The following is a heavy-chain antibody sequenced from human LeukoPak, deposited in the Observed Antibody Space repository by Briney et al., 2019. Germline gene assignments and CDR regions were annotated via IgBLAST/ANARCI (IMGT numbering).Heavy chain of an antibody. V-gene: IGHV1-8*01. CDR2: MNPNSGNT. Sequence: VASVKVSCKASGYTFASYDINWVRQATGQGLEWMGWMNPNSGNTGYAQKFQGRVTMTRNTSISTAYMGLSSLRSEDTAVYYCARGPVAAAGNPFGERWFDPWGQGTLVTVSS. D-gene: IGHD6-13*01. CDR3: ARGPVAAAGNPFGERWFDP. J-gene: IGHJ5*02. CDR1: GYTFASYD.